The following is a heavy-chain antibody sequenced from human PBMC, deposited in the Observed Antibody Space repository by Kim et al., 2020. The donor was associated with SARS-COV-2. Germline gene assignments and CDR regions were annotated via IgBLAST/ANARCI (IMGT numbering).Heavy chain of an antibody. CDR1: GGSFSGYY. Sequence: SETLSLTCAVYGGSFSGYYWSWIRQPPGKGLEWIGEINHSGSTNYNPSLKSRVTISVDTSKNQFSLKLSSVTAADTAVYYCARGLLPYSSSWYLSRGYWGQGTLVTVSS. J-gene: IGHJ4*02. D-gene: IGHD6-13*01. CDR2: INHSGST. CDR3: ARGLLPYSSSWYLSRGY. V-gene: IGHV4-34*01.